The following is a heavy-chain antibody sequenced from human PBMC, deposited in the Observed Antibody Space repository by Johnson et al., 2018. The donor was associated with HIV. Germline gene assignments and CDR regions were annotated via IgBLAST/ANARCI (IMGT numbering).Heavy chain of an antibody. J-gene: IGHJ3*02. Sequence: RSLRLSCAASGFTFSNYAMHWVRQAPGKGLEWVSGINWSGGTTGYADSVKGRLTISRDNTKNSLYLQMNSLRAEDTALYYCAREGGIVAAQGDAFDIWGQGTMVTVSS. CDR1: GFTFSNYA. V-gene: IGHV3-20*04. D-gene: IGHD1-26*01. CDR3: AREGGIVAAQGDAFDI. CDR2: INWSGGTT.